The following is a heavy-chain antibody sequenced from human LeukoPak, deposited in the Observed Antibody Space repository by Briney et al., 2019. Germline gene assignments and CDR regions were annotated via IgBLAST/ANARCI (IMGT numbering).Heavy chain of an antibody. Sequence: PGGSLRLSCAASGFTFSSYGMHWVRQAPGKGLEWVAFIRYDGSNKYYADSVKGRFTISRDNSKNSLYLQMNSLRAEDTALYYCAKANDGTYSNYFDYWGQGILVTVSS. CDR2: IRYDGSNK. D-gene: IGHD1-26*01. CDR1: GFTFSSYG. V-gene: IGHV3-30*02. J-gene: IGHJ4*02. CDR3: AKANDGTYSNYFDY.